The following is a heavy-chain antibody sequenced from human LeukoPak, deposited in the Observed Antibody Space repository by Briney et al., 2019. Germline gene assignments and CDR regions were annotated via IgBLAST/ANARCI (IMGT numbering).Heavy chain of an antibody. D-gene: IGHD1-26*01. CDR1: GGSISSYY. CDR3: ARDVVGATCAFDI. Sequence: SETLSLTCTVSGGSISSYYWSWIRQPPGKGLEWIGYIYYSGSTNYNPSLKSRVTISVDTSKNQFSLKLSSVTAADTAVYYCARDVVGATCAFDIWGQGTMVTVSS. J-gene: IGHJ3*02. V-gene: IGHV4-59*01. CDR2: IYYSGST.